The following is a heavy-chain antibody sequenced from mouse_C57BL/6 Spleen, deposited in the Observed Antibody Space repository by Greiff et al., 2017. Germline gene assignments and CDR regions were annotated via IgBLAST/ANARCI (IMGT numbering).Heavy chain of an antibody. CDR1: GYSFTDYN. CDR3: ARAGYYGSSYDWYFDV. CDR2: INPNYGTT. D-gene: IGHD1-1*01. Sequence: EVQLQQSGPELVKPGASVKISCKASGYSFTDYNMNWVKQSNGKSLEWIGVINPNYGTTSYNQKFKGKATLTVDQSSSTAYMQLNGLTSEDSAVYYCARAGYYGSSYDWYFDVWGTGTTVTVSS. J-gene: IGHJ1*03. V-gene: IGHV1-39*01.